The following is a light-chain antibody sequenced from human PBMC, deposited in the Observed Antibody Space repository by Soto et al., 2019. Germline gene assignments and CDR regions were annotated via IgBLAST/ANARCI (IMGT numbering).Light chain of an antibody. CDR1: SSDIGAYNF. CDR2: DVS. CDR3: NSYTSTSVV. J-gene: IGLJ3*02. V-gene: IGLV2-14*03. Sequence: QSALTQPASVSGSPGQSITISCVGSSSDIGAYNFVSWYQQHPGKAPKLIIYDVSHRPSGVSDRFSASKSGNTASLTISGLQTEDEADYYCNSYTSTSVVFGGGTKLTVL.